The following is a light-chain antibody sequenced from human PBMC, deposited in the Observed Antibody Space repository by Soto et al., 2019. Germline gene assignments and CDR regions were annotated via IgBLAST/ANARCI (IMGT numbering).Light chain of an antibody. J-gene: IGLJ2*01. CDR1: GSDIGAYDY. CDR3: CAYAGSYSLL. V-gene: IGLV2-11*01. Sequence: QSALTQPRSMSGSPGQPVTISCSGTGSDIGAYDYVSWYQQHPGKVPKLMIYDVGKRPSGVPDRFSGSKSGTTASLTISGLQAEDEADYYCCAYAGSYSLLFGGGTKLTVL. CDR2: DVG.